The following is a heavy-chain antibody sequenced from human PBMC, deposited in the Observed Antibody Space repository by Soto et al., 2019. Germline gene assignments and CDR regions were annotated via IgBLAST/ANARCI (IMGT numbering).Heavy chain of an antibody. J-gene: IGHJ4*02. V-gene: IGHV1-18*04. D-gene: IGHD1-26*01. CDR3: ARQWELLPAPSFDY. CDR1: GYTFTSYG. Sequence: ASVKVSCKASGYTFTSYGISWVRQAPGQGLEWMGWISAYNGNTNYAQKLQGRVTMTTDTSTSTAYMELRSLRSDDTAVYYCARQWELLPAPSFDYWGQGTLVTVSS. CDR2: ISAYNGNT.